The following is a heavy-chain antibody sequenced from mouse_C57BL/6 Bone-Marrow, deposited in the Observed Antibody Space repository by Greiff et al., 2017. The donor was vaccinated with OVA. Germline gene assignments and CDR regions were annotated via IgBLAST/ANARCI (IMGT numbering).Heavy chain of an antibody. Sequence: EVQRVESGEGLVKPGGSLKLSCAASGFTFSSYAMSWVRQTPEKRLEWVAYISSGGDYIYYADTVKGRFTISRDNARNTLYLQMSSLKSEDTAMYYCTRVYSNYPHWDFDVWGTGTTVTVSS. J-gene: IGHJ1*03. V-gene: IGHV5-9-1*02. CDR3: TRVYSNYPHWDFDV. CDR1: GFTFSSYA. D-gene: IGHD2-5*01. CDR2: ISSGGDYI.